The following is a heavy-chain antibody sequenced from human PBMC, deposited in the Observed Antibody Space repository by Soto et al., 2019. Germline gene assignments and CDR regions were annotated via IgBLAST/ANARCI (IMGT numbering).Heavy chain of an antibody. D-gene: IGHD2-21*01. CDR1: GGSVSSGTYY. CDR3: ATDDSRGWFDP. V-gene: IGHV4-61*01. Sequence: QVQLQESGPGLVKPSETLSLSCTVSGGSVSSGTYYWSWIRQPPGKGLEWIGYISYSGSPNSNPSLRSRVTISVDTSKNQFSLKLSSVTAADTAVYYCATDDSRGWFDPWGQGTLVTVSS. J-gene: IGHJ5*02. CDR2: ISYSGSP.